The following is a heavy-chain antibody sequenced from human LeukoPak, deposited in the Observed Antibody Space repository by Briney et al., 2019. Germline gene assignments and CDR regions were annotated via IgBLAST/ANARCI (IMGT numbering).Heavy chain of an antibody. CDR1: GYSISSGYY. V-gene: IGHV4-38-2*02. J-gene: IGHJ5*02. CDR3: ARGRLAARGWFDP. CDR2: IYHSGST. D-gene: IGHD6-6*01. Sequence: SETLSLTCTVSGYSISSGYYWGWIRQPPGKGLEWIGSIYHSGSTYYNPSLKSRVTISVDTSKNQFSLKLSSVTAADTAVYYCARGRLAARGWFDPWGQGTLVTVSS.